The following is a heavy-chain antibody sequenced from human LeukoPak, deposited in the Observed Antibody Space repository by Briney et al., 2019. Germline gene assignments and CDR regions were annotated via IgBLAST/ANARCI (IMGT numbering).Heavy chain of an antibody. CDR2: IQQDGSEK. V-gene: IGHV3-7*05. CDR3: ARNPPRYFN. J-gene: IGHJ4*02. CDR1: GFTFSSYW. D-gene: IGHD1-26*01. Sequence: GESLKISCAASGFTFSSYWMIWVRQAPGKGLEWVANIQQDGSEKYYVDSVKGRFTISRDNAKNSLYLQMNSLRAEDTAVYYCARNPPRYFNWGQGTLVTVSS.